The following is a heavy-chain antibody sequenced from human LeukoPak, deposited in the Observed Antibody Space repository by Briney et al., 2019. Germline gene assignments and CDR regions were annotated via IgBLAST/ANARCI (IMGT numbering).Heavy chain of an antibody. CDR1: GGSISSSNW. V-gene: IGHV4-4*02. CDR2: IYHSGST. D-gene: IGHD2-15*01. Sequence: SETLSLTCAVSGGSISSSNWWSWVRQPPGKGLEWIGEIYHSGSTNYNPSLKSRVTISVDKSKNQFSLKLSSVTAADTAVYYCARVLAVAARPFDYWGQGTLVTVSS. J-gene: IGHJ4*02. CDR3: ARVLAVAARPFDY.